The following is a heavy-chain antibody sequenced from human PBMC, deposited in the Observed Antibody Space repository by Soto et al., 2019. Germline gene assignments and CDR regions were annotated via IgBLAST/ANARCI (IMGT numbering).Heavy chain of an antibody. CDR3: AKDYELRYFDWLPLFDY. CDR2: ISSSSSYI. J-gene: IGHJ4*02. Sequence: PGGSLRLSCAASGFTFSSYSMNWVRQAPGKGLEWVSSISSSSSYIYYADSVKGRFTISRDNSKNTLYLQVNSLRAEDTAVYYCAKDYELRYFDWLPLFDYWGQGTLVTVSS. D-gene: IGHD3-9*01. CDR1: GFTFSSYS. V-gene: IGHV3-21*04.